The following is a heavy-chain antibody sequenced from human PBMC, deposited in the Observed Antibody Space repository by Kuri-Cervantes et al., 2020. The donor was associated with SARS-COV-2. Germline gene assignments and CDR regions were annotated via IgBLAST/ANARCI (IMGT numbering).Heavy chain of an antibody. CDR3: ASQLLLGRFDY. D-gene: IGHD2-2*01. Sequence: GESLKISCVASGLNFSTYGMHWVRQAPGKGLEWVAVISYDGSKKYYADSVKGRFTISRDNSKNTLYLQMNSLRAEDTAVYYCASQLLLGRFDYWGQGTLVTVSS. V-gene: IGHV3-30*03. CDR2: ISYDGSKK. CDR1: GLNFSTYG. J-gene: IGHJ4*02.